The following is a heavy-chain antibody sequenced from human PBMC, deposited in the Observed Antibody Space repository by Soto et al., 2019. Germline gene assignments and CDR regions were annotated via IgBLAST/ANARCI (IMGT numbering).Heavy chain of an antibody. V-gene: IGHV1-18*01. D-gene: IGHD2-2*01. Sequence: GASVKVSCKASGYTFTSYGISWVRQAPGQGLEWMGWISAYNGNTNCAQKLQGRVTMTTDTSTSTAYMELRSLRSDDTAVYYCARGVGLRSSTQYYYYMDVWGKGTTVTVSS. J-gene: IGHJ6*03. CDR3: ARGVGLRSSTQYYYYMDV. CDR1: GYTFTSYG. CDR2: ISAYNGNT.